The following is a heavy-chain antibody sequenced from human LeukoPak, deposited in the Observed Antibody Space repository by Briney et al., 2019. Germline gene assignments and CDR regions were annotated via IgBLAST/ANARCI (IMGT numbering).Heavy chain of an antibody. CDR1: GYSFTSYW. V-gene: IGHV5-51*01. J-gene: IGHJ4*02. Sequence: KHGESLKISCKGSGYSFTSYWIGWVRQMPGKGLEWMGIIYPGDSDTRYSPSFQGQVTISADKSISTAYLQWSSLKASDTAMYYCARPPLGSYDILTGYENDYWGQGTLVTVCS. D-gene: IGHD3-9*01. CDR2: IYPGDSDT. CDR3: ARPPLGSYDILTGYENDY.